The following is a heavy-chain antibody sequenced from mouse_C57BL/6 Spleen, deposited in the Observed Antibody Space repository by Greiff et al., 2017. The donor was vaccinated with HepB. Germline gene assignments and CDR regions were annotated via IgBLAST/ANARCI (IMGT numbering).Heavy chain of an antibody. CDR1: GYTFTSYW. CDR2: IDPSDSET. Sequence: VQLQQPGAELVRPGSSVKLSCKASGYTFTSYWMHWVKQRPIQGLEWIGNIDPSDSETHYNQKFKDKATLTVDKSSSTAYMQLSSLTSEDSAVYYCARSDGYSRYFDVWGTGTTVTVSS. CDR3: ARSDGYSRYFDV. J-gene: IGHJ1*03. V-gene: IGHV1-52*01. D-gene: IGHD2-3*01.